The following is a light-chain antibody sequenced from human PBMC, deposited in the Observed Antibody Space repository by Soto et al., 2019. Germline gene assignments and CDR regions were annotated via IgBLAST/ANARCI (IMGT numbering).Light chain of an antibody. V-gene: IGLV1-44*01. J-gene: IGLJ1*01. CDR3: AAWDDSLNGYV. Sequence: QSVLTQPPSASGTTGQRVTISCSGSSSNIGSNTVNWYQQLPGTAPKLIIYSNNQRPSGVPDRFSGSKSGTSASLAISGLQSEDEADYYCAAWDDSLNGYVFGTGTKVTVL. CDR1: SSNIGSNT. CDR2: SNN.